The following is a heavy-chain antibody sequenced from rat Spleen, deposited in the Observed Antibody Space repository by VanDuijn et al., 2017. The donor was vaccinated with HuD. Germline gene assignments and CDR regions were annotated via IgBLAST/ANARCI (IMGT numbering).Heavy chain of an antibody. D-gene: IGHD1-9*01. Sequence: EVQLVESGGGLVQPGRSLKLSCAASGFTFGDYYMAWVRQAPKKGLEWVASMNYEGSSTYYGDSVKGRFTISRDNAKNTLCLQMDSLRSEDTATYYCATETYFRYNYHHYWGQGVMVTVSS. CDR3: ATETYFRYNYHHY. J-gene: IGHJ2*01. CDR1: GFTFGDYY. CDR2: MNYEGSST. V-gene: IGHV5-22*01.